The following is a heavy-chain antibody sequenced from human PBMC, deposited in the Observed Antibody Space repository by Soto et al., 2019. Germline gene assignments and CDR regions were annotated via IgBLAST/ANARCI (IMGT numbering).Heavy chain of an antibody. D-gene: IGHD6-6*01. CDR2: ISSSGSTI. CDR3: ARAQWQLVPVGLDFDY. J-gene: IGHJ4*02. Sequence: VQLVESGGGLVKPGGSLRLSCAASGFTFSDYYMSWIGQAPGKGLEWVSYISSSGSTIYYADSVKGRFTISRDNAKNSLYLQINSLRAEDTAVYYCARAQWQLVPVGLDFDYRGQGTLVTDSS. V-gene: IGHV3-11*01. CDR1: GFTFSDYY.